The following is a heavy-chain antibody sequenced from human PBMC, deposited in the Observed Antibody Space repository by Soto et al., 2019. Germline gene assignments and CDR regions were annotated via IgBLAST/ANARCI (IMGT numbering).Heavy chain of an antibody. CDR2: TYYRSKWYN. J-gene: IGHJ4*02. V-gene: IGHV6-1*01. D-gene: IGHD6-19*01. CDR3: AREPGGWLVFKYYFEY. CDR1: GDSVSSNSAA. Sequence: PSQTLSLTCAISGDSVSSNSAAWNWIRQSPSRGLEWLGRTYYRSKWYNDYAVSVKSRITINPDTSKNQFSLQLNSATPEDTAVYYCAREPGGWLVFKYYFEYWGQGTLVTVSS.